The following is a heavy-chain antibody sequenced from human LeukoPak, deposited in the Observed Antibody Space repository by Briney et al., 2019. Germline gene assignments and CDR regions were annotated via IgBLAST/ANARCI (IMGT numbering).Heavy chain of an antibody. CDR3: ARIRRDLNYYGSCSSYFDY. D-gene: IGHD3-10*01. Sequence: SGPALVKPTQTLTLTCTFSGFSLSISGMCVSWIRQPPGKALEWLARIDWNDDKYYSTSLKTRLTISKDTSKNQVVLTMTNMDPVDTATYYCARIRRDLNYYGSCSSYFDYWGQGTLVTVSS. CDR1: GFSLSISGMC. J-gene: IGHJ4*02. V-gene: IGHV2-70*11. CDR2: IDWNDDK.